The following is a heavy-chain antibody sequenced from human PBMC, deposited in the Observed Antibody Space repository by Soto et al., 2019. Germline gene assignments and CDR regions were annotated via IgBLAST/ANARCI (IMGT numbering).Heavy chain of an antibody. Sequence: QLQLQESGSGLVRPSQTLSLTCAVSGGSISSGGYSWNWIRQPPGKGLEWIGYIYHSGSTLYNPSLESRVTVSVDKSTNQLSLKPSSVTAAATAVHDCASDHLEGTGFDPWGQGTLVTVSS. CDR1: GGSISSGGYS. J-gene: IGHJ5*02. CDR2: IYHSGST. D-gene: IGHD3-10*01. V-gene: IGHV4-30-2*01. CDR3: ASDHLEGTGFDP.